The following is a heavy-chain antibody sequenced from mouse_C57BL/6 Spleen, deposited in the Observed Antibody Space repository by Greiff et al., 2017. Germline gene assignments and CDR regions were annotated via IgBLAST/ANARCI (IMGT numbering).Heavy chain of an antibody. Sequence: QVQLQQSGAELVMPGASVKLSCKASGYTFTSYFMHWVKQRHGQGLEWIGRIDPSDGYTIYNQKFKGKATLTVDKSSSTAYMELSSLTSEDSAVYYCARILGARDYWGQGTTVTVAA. CDR2: IDPSDGYT. J-gene: IGHJ4*01. CDR1: GYTFTSYF. V-gene: IGHV1-69*01. D-gene: IGHD3-3*01. CDR3: ARILGARDY.